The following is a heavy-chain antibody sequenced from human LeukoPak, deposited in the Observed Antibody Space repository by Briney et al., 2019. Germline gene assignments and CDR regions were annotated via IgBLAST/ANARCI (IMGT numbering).Heavy chain of an antibody. Sequence: GGSLRLSCVVSGFTFSNYAMSWVRQAPGKGLEWVSVIRGSGTNTYYADSVKGRFTISRDNSKNTLYLQMSSLRAEDTAVYYCASPTGGWPFDYWGQGTLVTVSS. V-gene: IGHV3-23*01. CDR1: GFTFSNYA. CDR3: ASPTGGWPFDY. J-gene: IGHJ4*02. CDR2: IRGSGTNT. D-gene: IGHD1-14*01.